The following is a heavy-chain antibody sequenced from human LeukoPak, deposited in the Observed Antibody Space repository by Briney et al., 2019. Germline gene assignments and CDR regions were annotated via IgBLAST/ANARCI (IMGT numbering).Heavy chain of an antibody. CDR1: GFTFSSYS. CDR2: ISSSSSYI. D-gene: IGHD6-13*01. CDR3: AKGDDTFYSVAAAGTDY. J-gene: IGHJ4*02. V-gene: IGHV3-21*04. Sequence: GGSLRLSCAASGFTFSSYSMNWVRQAPGKGLEWVSSISSSSSYIYYADSVKGRFTISRDNSKNTLYLQMNSLRAEDTAVYYCAKGDDTFYSVAAAGTDYWGQGTLVTVSS.